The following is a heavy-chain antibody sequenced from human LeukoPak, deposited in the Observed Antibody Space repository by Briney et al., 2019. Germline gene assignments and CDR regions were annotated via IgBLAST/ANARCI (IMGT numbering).Heavy chain of an antibody. V-gene: IGHV3-74*01. CDR2: INSDGSYT. CDR1: GFTFSSYW. D-gene: IGHD6-19*01. J-gene: IGHJ4*02. Sequence: GGSLRLSCAASGFTFSSYWMNWVRQAPGKGLVWVSRINSDGSYTSYADSVKGRFTISRDNANNTVYLQMSSLRAEDTAVYYCARGSSGWYGVDYWGQGTLVTVSS. CDR3: ARGSSGWYGVDY.